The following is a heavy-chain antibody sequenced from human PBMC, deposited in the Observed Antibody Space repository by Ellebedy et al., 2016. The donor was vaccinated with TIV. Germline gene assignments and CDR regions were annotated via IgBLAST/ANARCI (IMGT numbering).Heavy chain of an antibody. Sequence: HTGGSLRLSCAASGFTFSTYWMLWVRQAPGKGLVWISHINDDGSTTTYADSVEGRFTISRDNAKNTRFLQMNSLSAEDTAQYYCARRNPSGYDPFLDSWGQGTLVTVSS. J-gene: IGHJ4*02. CDR3: ARRNPSGYDPFLDS. V-gene: IGHV3-74*01. CDR1: GFTFSTYW. D-gene: IGHD5-12*01. CDR2: INDDGSTT.